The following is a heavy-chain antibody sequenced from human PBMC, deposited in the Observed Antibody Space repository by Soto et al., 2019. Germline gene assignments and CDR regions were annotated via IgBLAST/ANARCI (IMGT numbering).Heavy chain of an antibody. J-gene: IGHJ6*02. CDR2: IYPGDSNT. D-gene: IGHD3-10*02. V-gene: IGHV5-51*01. CDR1: EYSFTSYW. CDR3: ARDHGMFLSYYYYGMDV. Sequence: GESLKISCKGFEYSFTSYWIGWVRQMPGKGLEWMGIIYPGDSNTRYSPSFQGQVTFSADKSISTAYLEMNNLRGDDSAVYYCARDHGMFLSYYYYGMDVWGQGTTVTVSS.